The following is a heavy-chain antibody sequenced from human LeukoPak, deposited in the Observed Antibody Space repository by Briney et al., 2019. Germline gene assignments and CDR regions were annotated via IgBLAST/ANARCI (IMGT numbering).Heavy chain of an antibody. CDR3: ARHYVFVSGGSSFDY. V-gene: IGHV4-30-2*01. D-gene: IGHD3-3*01. J-gene: IGHJ4*02. CDR1: GGSISSGGYY. Sequence: SQTLSLTCTVSGGSISSGGYYWSWIRQPPGKGLEWIGYIYHSGSTYYNPSLKSRVTISVDRSKNQFSLKLSSVTAADTAVYYCARHYVFVSGGSSFDYWGLGILVTVSS. CDR2: IYHSGST.